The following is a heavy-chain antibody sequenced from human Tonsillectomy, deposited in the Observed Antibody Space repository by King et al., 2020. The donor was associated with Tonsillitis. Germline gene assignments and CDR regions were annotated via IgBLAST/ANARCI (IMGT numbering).Heavy chain of an antibody. D-gene: IGHD6-19*01. CDR2: ISYDGSNK. Sequence: VQLVESGGGVVQPGRSLRLSCAASGFTFSSYAMHWVRQAPGKGLEWVAVISYDGSNKYYADSVKGRFTISRDNSKNTLYLQMNSLRAEDTAVYYCARGWLVVFDYWGQGTLVTVSS. V-gene: IGHV3-30*04. J-gene: IGHJ4*02. CDR3: ARGWLVVFDY. CDR1: GFTFSSYA.